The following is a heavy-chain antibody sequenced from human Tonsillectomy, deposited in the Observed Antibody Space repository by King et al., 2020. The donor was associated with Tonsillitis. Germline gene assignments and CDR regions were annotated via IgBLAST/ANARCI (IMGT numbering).Heavy chain of an antibody. CDR2: IWFAGAIK. Sequence: VQLVESGGGVVQPGTSLRLSCVASGFNFRNYGMHWVRQAPGKGLERVALIWFAGAIKDYADSVMGRVTVSRDNSKNTLYLQMHSLRADDTAVYYCARDRRAYYSMDVWGKGTTVTVSS. V-gene: IGHV3-33*08. D-gene: IGHD6-6*01. CDR1: GFNFRNYG. CDR3: ARDRRAYYSMDV. J-gene: IGHJ6*03.